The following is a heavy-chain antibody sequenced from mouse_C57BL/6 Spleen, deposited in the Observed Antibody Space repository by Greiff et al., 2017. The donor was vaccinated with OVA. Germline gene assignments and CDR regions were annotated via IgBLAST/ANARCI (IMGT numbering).Heavy chain of an antibody. CDR2: IYPSDSET. Sequence: QVQLQQPGAELVRPGSSVKLSCKASGYTFTSYWMDWVKQRPGRGLEWIGNIYPSDSETHYNQKFNNKTTLTVDKSSSTAYMHLSSLTSEDSAVYYCARGATVVAFYAMDYWGQGTSVTVSS. CDR3: ARGATVVAFYAMDY. D-gene: IGHD1-1*01. CDR1: GYTFTSYW. V-gene: IGHV1-61*01. J-gene: IGHJ4*01.